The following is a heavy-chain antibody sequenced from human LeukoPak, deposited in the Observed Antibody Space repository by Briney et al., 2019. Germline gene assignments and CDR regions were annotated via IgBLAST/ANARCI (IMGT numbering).Heavy chain of an antibody. V-gene: IGHV4-59*01. D-gene: IGHD3-22*01. Sequence: SETLSLTCTVSGGSISSYYWSWIRQPPGKGLEWIGYIYYSGSTNYNPSLKSRVTISVDTSKNQFSLKLSSVTAADTAVYYCAREREAHSGYHDYWGQGTLVTVSS. CDR1: GGSISSYY. CDR3: AREREAHSGYHDY. CDR2: IYYSGST. J-gene: IGHJ4*02.